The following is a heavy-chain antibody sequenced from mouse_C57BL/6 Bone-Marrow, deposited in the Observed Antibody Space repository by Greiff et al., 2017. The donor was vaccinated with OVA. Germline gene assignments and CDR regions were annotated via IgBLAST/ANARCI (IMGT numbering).Heavy chain of an antibody. CDR2: ISSGGDYI. CDR1: GFTFSSYA. CDR3: TIYYGNYGWFAY. J-gene: IGHJ3*01. V-gene: IGHV5-9-1*02. Sequence: EVQLVESGEGLVKPGGSLKLSCAASGFTFSSYAMSWVRQTPEKRLEWVAYISSGGDYIYYADTVKGRFTISRDNARNTLYLQMSSLKSEDTAMYYCTIYYGNYGWFAYWGQGTLVTVSA. D-gene: IGHD2-1*01.